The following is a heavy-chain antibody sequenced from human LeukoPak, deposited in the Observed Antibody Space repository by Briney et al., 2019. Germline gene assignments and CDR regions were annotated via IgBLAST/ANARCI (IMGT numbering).Heavy chain of an antibody. CDR3: ARVDSGRCGVYYFDF. Sequence: ASETLSLTCSASGGTIDRNSWIWIRQPPGKGLEWIGLIYYSGSANYNAFLKSRVTISEDKSKNQIYLTMTSVTAADAAVYYRARVDSGRCGVYYFDFWGQGTLVIVSS. CDR1: GGTIDRNS. J-gene: IGHJ4*02. V-gene: IGHV4-59*01. D-gene: IGHD6-19*01. CDR2: IYYSGSA.